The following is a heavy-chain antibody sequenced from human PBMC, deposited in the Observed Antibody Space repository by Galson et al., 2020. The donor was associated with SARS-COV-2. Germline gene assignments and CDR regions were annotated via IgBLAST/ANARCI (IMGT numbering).Heavy chain of an antibody. Sequence: ASVKVSCKASGFAFTGYYLHWVRQAPGQGLEWMGWINPNRGGTRYAQKFEGRVTMTWDTSLSTTSMEVRRLRSDDTAVYYCASHMQLWSHFASWGQGTLVTVSS. CDR1: GFAFTGYY. J-gene: IGHJ4*02. D-gene: IGHD5-18*01. CDR3: ASHMQLWSHFAS. CDR2: INPNRGGT. V-gene: IGHV1-2*02.